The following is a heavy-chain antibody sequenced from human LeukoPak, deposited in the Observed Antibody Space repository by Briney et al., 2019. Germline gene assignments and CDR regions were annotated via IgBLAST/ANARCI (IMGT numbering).Heavy chain of an antibody. CDR2: ISSSGSTI. CDR1: GFTFSSYE. V-gene: IGHV3-48*03. Sequence: GGSLRLSCAASGFTFSSYEMNWVRQAPGKGLEWVSYISSSGSTIYYADSVKGRFTISRDNAKNSLYLQMNSLRAEDTAVYYCARDYDFWSGYPSLYYYYYGMDVWGQGTTVTVS. CDR3: ARDYDFWSGYPSLYYYYYGMDV. J-gene: IGHJ6*02. D-gene: IGHD3-3*01.